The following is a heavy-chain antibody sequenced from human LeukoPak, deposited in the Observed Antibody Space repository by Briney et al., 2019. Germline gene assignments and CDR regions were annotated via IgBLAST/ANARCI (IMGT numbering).Heavy chain of an antibody. CDR3: ARVRDGYNDAYDI. V-gene: IGHV1-46*04. CDR1: GYTFTDYN. J-gene: IGHJ3*02. CDR2: IKPSGGDT. D-gene: IGHD5-24*01. Sequence: ASVEVSCKTSGYTFTDYNLHWVRQAPGQRVEWMGIIKPSGGDTSYAQTLQGRVFMTRDTSTSTVYMELSSLKSADTAVYYCARVRDGYNDAYDIWGQGTMVTVSS.